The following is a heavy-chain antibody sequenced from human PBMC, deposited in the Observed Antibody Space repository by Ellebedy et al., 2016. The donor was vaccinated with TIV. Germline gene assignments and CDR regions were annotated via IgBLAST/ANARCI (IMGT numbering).Heavy chain of an antibody. V-gene: IGHV3-66*01. CDR3: ARDPRPNIGTF. Sequence: GESLKISCTLSGSTVNTDYMSWLRQAPGKGPEWVSIIYSDDRTFYADAVEGRFFISRDNFKNTLYLQMNSLRAEDTAVYFCARDPRPNIGTFWGQGTLVTVSS. CDR1: GSTVNTDY. CDR2: IYSDDRT. D-gene: IGHD2/OR15-2a*01. J-gene: IGHJ4*02.